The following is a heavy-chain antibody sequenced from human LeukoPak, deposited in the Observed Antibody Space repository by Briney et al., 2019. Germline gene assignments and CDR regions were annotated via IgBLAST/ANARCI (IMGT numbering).Heavy chain of an antibody. D-gene: IGHD3-10*01. CDR2: ISAYNGDT. CDR1: GYTFTGYY. Sequence: GASVKVSCKASGYTFTGYYMHWVRQAPGQGLEWMGWISAYNGDTNYAQKLQGRVTMTTDTSTSTAYMELRSLRSDDTAVYYCARDTVRGVIGGNWFDPWGQGTLVTVSS. V-gene: IGHV1-18*04. CDR3: ARDTVRGVIGGNWFDP. J-gene: IGHJ5*02.